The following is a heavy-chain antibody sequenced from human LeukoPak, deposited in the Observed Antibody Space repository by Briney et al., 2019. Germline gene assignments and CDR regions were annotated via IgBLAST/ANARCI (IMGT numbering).Heavy chain of an antibody. J-gene: IGHJ6*02. V-gene: IGHV3-23*01. CDR3: ARTGHCSGGTCYGYHMDV. CDR2: ISGSGDRI. CDR1: GLTISSSG. D-gene: IGHD2-15*01. Sequence: RAGGSLRLSCAASGLTISSSGMSWVRQAPGKGLEWVSAISGSGDRIHYADSVRGRFTISRDTSKDTLYLQMNSLRAEDTALYFCARTGHCSGGTCYGYHMDVWGPGTTVTVSS.